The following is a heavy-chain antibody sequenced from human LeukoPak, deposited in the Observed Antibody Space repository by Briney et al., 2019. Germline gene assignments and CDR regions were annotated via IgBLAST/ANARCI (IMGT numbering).Heavy chain of an antibody. V-gene: IGHV3-43*01. CDR3: AKDIHVGSNSVLDS. Sequence: GGSLRLSCAASGFTFDDYAMHWVRQAPGKGLEWVSLITWDGDSTYYADSVKGRFTISRDDSKNSLYLQMNSLRSEDTALYYCAKDIHVGSNSVLDSWGQGTLVTASS. D-gene: IGHD6-13*01. CDR2: ITWDGDST. CDR1: GFTFDDYA. J-gene: IGHJ4*02.